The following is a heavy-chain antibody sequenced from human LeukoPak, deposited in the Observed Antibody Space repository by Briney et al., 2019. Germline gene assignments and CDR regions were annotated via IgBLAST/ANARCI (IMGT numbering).Heavy chain of an antibody. D-gene: IGHD6-19*01. CDR3: ARDKQWLGNFDY. V-gene: IGHV3-66*01. Sequence: GGSLRLSCAASGFTVSSNYMSWVRQAPGKGLEWVSVIYSGGSTYYADSVKGRFTISRDNSKNTLYLQMNSLRAEDTAVYYCARDKQWLGNFDYWGQGTLVTASS. CDR1: GFTVSSNY. CDR2: IYSGGST. J-gene: IGHJ4*02.